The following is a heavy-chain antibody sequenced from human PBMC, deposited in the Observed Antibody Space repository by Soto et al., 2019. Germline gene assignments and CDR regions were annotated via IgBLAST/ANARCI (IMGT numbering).Heavy chain of an antibody. D-gene: IGHD3-22*01. CDR1: GFTFSSYG. J-gene: IGHJ4*02. Sequence: QVQLVESGGGVVQPGRSLRLSCAASGFTFSSYGMHWVRQAPGKGLEWVAVISYDGSNKYYADSVKGRFTISRDNSKNTLYLQMNSLGAEDTAVYYCAKDISPYDSSGYPDYWGQGTLVTVSS. CDR2: ISYDGSNK. V-gene: IGHV3-30*18. CDR3: AKDISPYDSSGYPDY.